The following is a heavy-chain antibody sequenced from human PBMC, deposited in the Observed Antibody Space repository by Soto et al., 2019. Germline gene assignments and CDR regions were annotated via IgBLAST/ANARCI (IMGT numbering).Heavy chain of an antibody. CDR1: GGSISSYY. CDR3: ARESGWDYYYYYGMDV. D-gene: IGHD6-19*01. CDR2: IYYSGST. J-gene: IGHJ6*02. Sequence: PSETLSLTCTVSGGSISSYYWSWIRQPPGKGLEWIGYIYYSGSTNYNPSLKSRVTISVDTSKNQFSLKLSSVTAADTAVYYCARESGWDYYYYYGMDVWGQGTKVTVPS. V-gene: IGHV4-59*01.